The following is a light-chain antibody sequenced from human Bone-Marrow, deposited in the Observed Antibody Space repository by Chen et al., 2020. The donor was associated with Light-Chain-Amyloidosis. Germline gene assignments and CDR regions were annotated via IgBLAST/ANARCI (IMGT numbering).Light chain of an antibody. CDR1: NIRSTS. J-gene: IGLJ3*02. CDR2: DDS. V-gene: IGLV3-21*02. CDR3: QVWDRSSDRPV. Sequence: SYVLTQPSSVSVAPGQTATIACGGNNIRSTSVHCYQQTPGQAPLLVVYDDSDRPSGIPERLSGSNSGNTATLTSSRVEAGDEADYYCQVWDRSSDRPVFGGGTKLTVL.